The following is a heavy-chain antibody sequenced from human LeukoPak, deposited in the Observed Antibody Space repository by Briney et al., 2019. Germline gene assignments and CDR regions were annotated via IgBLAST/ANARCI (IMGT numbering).Heavy chain of an antibody. CDR3: AGIYDYVWGSYRAAGYYYYYGMDV. CDR1: GFTFSSYA. CDR2: ISGSGGGT. D-gene: IGHD3-16*02. J-gene: IGHJ6*02. V-gene: IGHV3-23*01. Sequence: LSGGPLRLSCAASGFTFSSYAMSWVRQAPGKGLEWVSAISGSGGGTYYADSVKGRFTISRDNSKNTLYLQMNSLRAEDTAVYYCAGIYDYVWGSYRAAGYYYYYGMDVWGQGTTVTVSS.